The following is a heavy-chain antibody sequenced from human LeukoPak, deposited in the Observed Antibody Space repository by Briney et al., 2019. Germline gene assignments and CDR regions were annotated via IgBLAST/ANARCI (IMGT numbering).Heavy chain of an antibody. J-gene: IGHJ6*04. CDR2: IKQDESEK. Sequence: GGSLRLSCAASGFTFSRYWMNWVRQAPGKGLEWVAKIKQDESEKYYVDSVKGRFTISRDNRKDSLYLQMNSLRAEDTALYYCAKDFSSSWLYYFGMDVWGKGTTVTVSS. V-gene: IGHV3-7*03. D-gene: IGHD6-13*01. CDR1: GFTFSRYW. CDR3: AKDFSSSWLYYFGMDV.